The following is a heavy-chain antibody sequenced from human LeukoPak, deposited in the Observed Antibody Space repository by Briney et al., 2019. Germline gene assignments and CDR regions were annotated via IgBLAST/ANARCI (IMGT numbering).Heavy chain of an antibody. D-gene: IGHD3-22*01. Sequence: GGSLRLSCRACGFTFSNYAMSWVRQAPGKGLEWVSAISGSGGSTYYADSVKGRFTISRDNAKNSLYLQMNSLRAEDTAVYYCARGTYYYASSGYLGYWGQRTLVTVSS. CDR2: ISGSGGST. CDR1: GFTFSNYA. V-gene: IGHV3-23*01. J-gene: IGHJ4*02. CDR3: ARGTYYYASSGYLGY.